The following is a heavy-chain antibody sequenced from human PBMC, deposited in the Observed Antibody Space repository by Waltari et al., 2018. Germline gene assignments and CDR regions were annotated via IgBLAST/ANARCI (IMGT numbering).Heavy chain of an antibody. V-gene: IGHV4-61*02. D-gene: IGHD3-10*01. CDR2: IYTSGST. CDR3: ARVPGIGVFDC. Sequence: QVQLQESGPGLVKPSQTLSLTCTVSGGSISSGSYYWSWIRQPAGKGLEWIGRIYTSGSTNYNPSLKSRVTISVDTSKNQFSLKLSSVTAADTAVYYCARVPGIGVFDCWGQGTLVTVSS. J-gene: IGHJ4*02. CDR1: GGSISSGSYY.